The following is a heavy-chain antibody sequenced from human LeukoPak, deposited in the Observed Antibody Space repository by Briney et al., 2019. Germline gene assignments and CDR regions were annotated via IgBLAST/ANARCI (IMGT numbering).Heavy chain of an antibody. CDR3: ATQARGYFYY. J-gene: IGHJ4*02. V-gene: IGHV1-24*01. CDR2: FDLEDGET. Sequence: GSVKVSCKVSGYTLTELAMHWVRQAPGKGLEWMGGFDLEDGETIYAQKFQGRVTMTEDTSTDTAYMELSSLGSEDTAVYYCATQARGYFYYWGQGTLVT. CDR1: GYTLTELA.